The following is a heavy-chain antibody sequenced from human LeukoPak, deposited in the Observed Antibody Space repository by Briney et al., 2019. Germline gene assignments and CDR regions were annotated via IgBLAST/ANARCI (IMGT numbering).Heavy chain of an antibody. CDR2: IGNHGAFT. Sequence: GGSLRLSCAASGFSFNNYWMMHWVRQVPGKGLVWASRIGNHGAFTSYADSVKGRFTVSRDSAPNTLYLQMNNLRAEDTAVYYCARDPGGDVHDWYFDLWGPGTLVTVSS. CDR3: ARDPGGDVHDWYFDL. CDR1: GFSFNNYW. V-gene: IGHV3-74*01. D-gene: IGHD2-21*02. J-gene: IGHJ2*01.